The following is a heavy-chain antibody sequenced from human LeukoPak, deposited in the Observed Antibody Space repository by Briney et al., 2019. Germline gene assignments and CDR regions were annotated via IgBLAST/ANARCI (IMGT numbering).Heavy chain of an antibody. CDR3: ARASGYCSGGSCFPPDY. V-gene: IGHV3-7*05. Sequence: PGGSLRLSCAASGFTFSTYWMTWVRQAPGKGLEWVADIKQDGGEIYYVDSVKGRFTISRDNAKNSLYLQMNSLRAEDTAVYYCARASGYCSGGSCFPPDYWGQGTLVTVPS. CDR1: GFTFSTYW. CDR2: IKQDGGEI. D-gene: IGHD2-15*01. J-gene: IGHJ4*02.